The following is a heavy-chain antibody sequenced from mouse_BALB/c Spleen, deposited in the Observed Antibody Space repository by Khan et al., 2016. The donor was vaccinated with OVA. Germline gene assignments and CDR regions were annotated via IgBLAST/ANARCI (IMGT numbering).Heavy chain of an antibody. CDR2: INTYIGEP. D-gene: IGHD2-1*01. CDR3: ARSNGNYWFAY. J-gene: IGHJ3*01. CDR1: GYTFTNYG. V-gene: IGHV9-3-1*01. Sequence: QIQLVQSGPELKKPGETVKISCRASGYTFTNYGMNWVKQAPGQGLKWMGWINTYIGEPTYADDFKGRFAFSLETSASNAYLQINNLKNEDTATXVCARSNGNYWFAYWGQGTLVTVSA.